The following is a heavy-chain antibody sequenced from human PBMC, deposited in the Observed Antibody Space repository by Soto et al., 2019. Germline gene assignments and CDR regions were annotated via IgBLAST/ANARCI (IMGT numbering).Heavy chain of an antibody. CDR3: AKDNLYPETFYYYYGMDV. D-gene: IGHD2-2*02. CDR1: GFTFSNYG. J-gene: IGHJ6*02. CDR2: ISYDGSNK. Sequence: QVQLVESGGGVVQPGRSLRLSCAASGFTFSNYGMHWVRQAPGKGLEWVAVISYDGSNKYYADSVKGRFTISRDNSKNTLYLQMNSLRAEDTAVYYCAKDNLYPETFYYYYGMDVWGQGTTVTVSS. V-gene: IGHV3-30*18.